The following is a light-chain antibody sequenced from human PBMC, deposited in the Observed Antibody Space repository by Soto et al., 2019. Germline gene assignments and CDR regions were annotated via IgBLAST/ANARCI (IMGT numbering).Light chain of an antibody. V-gene: IGLV4-69*01. Sequence: QLVLTQSPSASASLGASVKLTCTLSSGHSSYAIAWHQQQPEKGPQDLMKLNSDGSHSKGDGIPDRFSGSSSAAERYLTISSLQSEDEADYYCQTWGTGIWVFGGGTKLTVL. CDR3: QTWGTGIWV. J-gene: IGLJ3*02. CDR2: LNSDGSH. CDR1: SGHSSYA.